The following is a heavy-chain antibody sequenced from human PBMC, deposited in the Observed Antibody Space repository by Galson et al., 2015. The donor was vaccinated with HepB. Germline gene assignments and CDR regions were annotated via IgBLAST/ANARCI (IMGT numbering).Heavy chain of an antibody. CDR2: IKQDGSEK. J-gene: IGHJ2*01. D-gene: IGHD5-12*01. V-gene: IGHV3-7*03. CDR1: GFTFSSYW. Sequence: SLRLSCAASGFTFSSYWMSWVRQAPGKGLEWVANIKQDGSEKYYVDPVKGRFTISRDNAKNSLYLQMNSLRAEDTAVYYCARDYSGYDYWYFDLWGRGTLVTVSS. CDR3: ARDYSGYDYWYFDL.